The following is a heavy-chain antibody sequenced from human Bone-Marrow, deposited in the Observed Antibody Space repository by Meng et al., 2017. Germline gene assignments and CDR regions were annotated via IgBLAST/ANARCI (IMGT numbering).Heavy chain of an antibody. V-gene: IGHV1-69*06. CDR3: ARVGWVGYCSGGSCPKYNWFDP. D-gene: IGHD2-15*01. J-gene: IGHJ5*02. CDR2: IIPIFGTA. CDR1: GGTFSSYA. Sequence: SVKVSCKASGGTFSSYAISWVRQAPGQGLEWMGGIIPIFGTANYAQKFQGRVTITADKSTSTAYMELSSLRSEDTAVYYCARVGWVGYCSGGSCPKYNWFDPWGQGTLVTVSS.